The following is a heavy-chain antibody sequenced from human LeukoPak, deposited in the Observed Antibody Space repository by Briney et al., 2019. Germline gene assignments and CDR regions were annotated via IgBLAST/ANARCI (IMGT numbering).Heavy chain of an antibody. J-gene: IGHJ4*02. V-gene: IGHV4-31*03. Sequence: SQTLSLTCTVSGGSISSGGYYWSWIRQHPGKGLEWIGYICYSRSTYYNPSLKSRVTISVDTSKNQFSLMLSSVTAADTAVYYCARVTVRGVGDYWGQGTLVTVSS. CDR1: GGSISSGGYY. CDR2: ICYSRST. CDR3: ARVTVRGVGDY. D-gene: IGHD3-10*01.